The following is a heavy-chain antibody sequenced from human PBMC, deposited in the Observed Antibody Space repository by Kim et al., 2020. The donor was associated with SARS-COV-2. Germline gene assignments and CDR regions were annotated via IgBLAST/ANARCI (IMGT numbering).Heavy chain of an antibody. V-gene: IGHV3-30*18. J-gene: IGHJ6*02. Sequence: GGSLRLSCAASGFTFSSYDMHWVRQAPGKGLEWVAVISYDGSNKYYADSVKGRFTISRDNSKNTLYLQMNSLRAEDTAVYYCAKSYSSSWYYGMDVWGQG. CDR3: AKSYSSSWYYGMDV. D-gene: IGHD6-13*01. CDR2: ISYDGSNK. CDR1: GFTFSSYD.